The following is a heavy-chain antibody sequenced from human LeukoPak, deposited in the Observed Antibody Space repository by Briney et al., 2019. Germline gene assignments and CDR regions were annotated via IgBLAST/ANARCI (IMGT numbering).Heavy chain of an antibody. CDR3: AKGGIAAAGTDYYYGMDV. D-gene: IGHD6-13*01. J-gene: IGHJ6*02. CDR2: ISGSGGST. CDR1: GLTFSSNA. Sequence: GGSLRLSCAASGLTFSSNAMSWVRQAPGKGLKWVSAISGSGGSTYYPGSVKCRFTISRDNSKNTLYLQMNSLRAEDTAVYYCAKGGIAAAGTDYYYGMDVWGQGTTVTVS. V-gene: IGHV3-23*01.